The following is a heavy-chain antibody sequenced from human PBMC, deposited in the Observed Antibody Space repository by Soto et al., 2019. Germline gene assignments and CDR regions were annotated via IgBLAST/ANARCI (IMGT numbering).Heavy chain of an antibody. D-gene: IGHD6-6*01. J-gene: IGHJ4*02. V-gene: IGHV1-69*02. CDR1: GGTVSAYT. CDR2: NISILDIP. Sequence: QVQLVQSGAEVKKPGSSVKVSCEASGGTVSAYTINWVRQAPGQGLEWMGRNISILDIPNYAQKFQGRLTIIADTSTSTTYMELRNLRSEDTATYYCARENGTSSLDYWGQGTLVTVSS. CDR3: ARENGTSSLDY.